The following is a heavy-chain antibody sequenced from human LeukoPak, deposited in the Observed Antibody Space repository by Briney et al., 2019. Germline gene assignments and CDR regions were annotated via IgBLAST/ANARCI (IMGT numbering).Heavy chain of an antibody. V-gene: IGHV3-7*02. Sequence: GGSLRLSCAASGFTFSGNWMSWVRQAPGKGLEWVAIINLDGSQKYYVDSVKGRFTISRDNAYNSVFLEMNSLRAEDTAVYYCATPRWLDPWGQGTLVTVSS. CDR1: GFTFSGNW. J-gene: IGHJ5*02. CDR2: INLDGSQK. CDR3: ATPRWLDP.